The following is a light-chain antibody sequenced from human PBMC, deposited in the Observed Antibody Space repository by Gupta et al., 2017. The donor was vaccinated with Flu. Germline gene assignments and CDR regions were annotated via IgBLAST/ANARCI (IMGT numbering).Light chain of an antibody. Sequence: EIXLTQSXDTLSLXPGERATLSCRASQSVRTSYLAWYQQKPGQAPRLLMYGGSSRATGVPDRFSGSGSKTDFTLTISRLETEDFAVYYCQQYDSSPQTFGQGTKVEIK. CDR2: GGS. CDR3: QQYDSSPQT. J-gene: IGKJ1*01. CDR1: QSVRTSY. V-gene: IGKV3-20*01.